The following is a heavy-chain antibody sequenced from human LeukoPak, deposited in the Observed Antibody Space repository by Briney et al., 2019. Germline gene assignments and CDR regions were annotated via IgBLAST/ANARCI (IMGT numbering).Heavy chain of an antibody. D-gene: IGHD3/OR15-3a*01. J-gene: IGHJ6*03. V-gene: IGHV3-21*01. CDR2: ISSSSSYI. CDR3: ARDKRDFDYYMDV. CDR1: GFTFSGYS. Sequence: GGSLRLSCAASGFTFSGYSMNWVRQAPGKGLEWVSYISSSSSYIFYADSVKGRFTISRDNTKNSLYLQMNSLRAEDTAVYYCARDKRDFDYYMDVWGKGTTVTISS.